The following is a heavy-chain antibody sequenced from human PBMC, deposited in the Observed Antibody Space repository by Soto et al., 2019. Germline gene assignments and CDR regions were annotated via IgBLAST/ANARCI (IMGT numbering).Heavy chain of an antibody. CDR1: GGTFSSYA. D-gene: IGHD2-15*01. J-gene: IGHJ6*02. CDR3: AEAHCSGGSCYSGLKYYYYGMDV. CDR2: IIPIFGTA. V-gene: IGHV1-69*01. Sequence: QVRLVQSGAEVKKPGSSVKVSCKASGGTFSSYAISWVRQAPGQGLEWMGGIIPIFGTANYAQKFQGRVTITADESTSTAYMELSSLRSEDTAVYYCAEAHCSGGSCYSGLKYYYYGMDVWGQGTTVTVSS.